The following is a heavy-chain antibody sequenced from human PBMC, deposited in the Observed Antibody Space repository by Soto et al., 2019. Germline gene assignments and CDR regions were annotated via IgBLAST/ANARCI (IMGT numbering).Heavy chain of an antibody. CDR1: GYTFTSYG. J-gene: IGHJ6*02. CDR3: AREGDPLLLGYGMDV. D-gene: IGHD3-22*01. V-gene: IGHV1-18*01. CDR2: ISAYNGNT. Sequence: ASVKVSCKASGYTFTSYGISWVRQAPGQGLEWMGWISAYNGNTNYAQKLQGRVTMTTDTSTSTAYMELRSLRSDDTAVYYCAREGDPLLLGYGMDVWGQGTTVTVSS.